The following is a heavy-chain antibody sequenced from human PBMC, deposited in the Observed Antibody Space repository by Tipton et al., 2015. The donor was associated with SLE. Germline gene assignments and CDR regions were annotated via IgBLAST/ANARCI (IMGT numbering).Heavy chain of an antibody. V-gene: IGHV4-34*01. CDR2: INHSGST. D-gene: IGHD1-26*01. J-gene: IGHJ4*02. CDR1: GGSFSGYY. CDR3: ASGGSNSPGYYFDY. Sequence: LRLSCAVYGGSFSGYYWNWIRQPPGKGLEWIGEINHSGSTNYNPSLKSRVTISVDTSKNQFSLKLNSVTAADTAVYYCASGGSNSPGYYFDYWGQGTLGTVSS.